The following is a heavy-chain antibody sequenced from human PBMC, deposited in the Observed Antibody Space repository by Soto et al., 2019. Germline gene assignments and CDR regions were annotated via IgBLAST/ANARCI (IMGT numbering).Heavy chain of an antibody. V-gene: IGHV1-18*01. CDR2: INSYNGNT. CDR3: ARSAGVVDGDDY. J-gene: IGHJ4*02. D-gene: IGHD3-10*01. CDR1: GYTFINYG. Sequence: QVQLVQSGAEVKKPGASVKVSCKASGYTFINYGISWVRQAPGQGLEWMGWINSYNGNTNYAQKIQGRVTMTTDISTNTAYMELRSLTADDTAVYYCARSAGVVDGDDYWGQGTLVTVSS.